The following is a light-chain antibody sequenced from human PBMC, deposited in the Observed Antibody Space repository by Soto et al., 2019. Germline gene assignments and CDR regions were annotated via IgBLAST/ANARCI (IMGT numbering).Light chain of an antibody. CDR1: SSDVGSYNL. V-gene: IGLV2-23*01. CDR2: EGN. CDR3: CSHAGSSTHV. J-gene: IGLJ1*01. Sequence: QSVLTQPASVSWSPGQAITISCTGTSSDVGSYNLVSWYQQHPGKAPKLMIFEGNKRPSGVSDRFSGYKSRKTASLTISGLQAEDEADYYCCSHAGSSTHVFGTGTKVTVL.